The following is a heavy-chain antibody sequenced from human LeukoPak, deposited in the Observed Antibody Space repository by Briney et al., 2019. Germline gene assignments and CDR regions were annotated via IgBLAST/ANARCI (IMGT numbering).Heavy chain of an antibody. CDR3: ATAQWLVRGSFDY. CDR2: FDPEDGET. D-gene: IGHD6-19*01. Sequence: ASVKVSCKVSGYTLTELSMHWVRQAPGKGLEWMGGFDPEDGETIYAQKCQGRVTMTEDTSTDTAYMELSSLRSEDTAVYYCATAQWLVRGSFDYWGQGTLVTVSS. J-gene: IGHJ4*02. V-gene: IGHV1-24*01. CDR1: GYTLTELS.